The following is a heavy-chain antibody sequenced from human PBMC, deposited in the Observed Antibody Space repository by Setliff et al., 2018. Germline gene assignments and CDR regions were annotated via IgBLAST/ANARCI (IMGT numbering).Heavy chain of an antibody. CDR3: ARDSYAMVRGADSKRFDY. CDR1: GYTFTTYG. V-gene: IGHV1-18*01. D-gene: IGHD3-10*01. Sequence: ASVKVSCKASGYTFTTYGISWVRQAPGQGPEWMGWISGYDGNTVYARKFQDRVTMTTDTSTTTAYMELRSLRSDDTAVYYCARDSYAMVRGADSKRFDYWGQGTLVTVSS. CDR2: ISGYDGNT. J-gene: IGHJ4*02.